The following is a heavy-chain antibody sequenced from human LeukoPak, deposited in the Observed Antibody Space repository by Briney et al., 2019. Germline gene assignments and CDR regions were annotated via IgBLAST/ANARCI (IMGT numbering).Heavy chain of an antibody. CDR2: IYSGGST. Sequence: PGGSLRLSCAASGFIVRNYYLSWVRQAPGKGLEWVSVIYSGGSTYYADSVEGRFTISRDNAKKSLYLQMNSLRAEDSAVYYCARDRLHYGEYEKTFDYWGQGTLVTVSS. D-gene: IGHD4-17*01. J-gene: IGHJ4*02. CDR1: GFIVRNYY. CDR3: ARDRLHYGEYEKTFDY. V-gene: IGHV3-53*01.